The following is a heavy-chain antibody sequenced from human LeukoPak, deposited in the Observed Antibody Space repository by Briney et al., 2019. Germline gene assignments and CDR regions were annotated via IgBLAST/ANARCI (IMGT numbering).Heavy chain of an antibody. CDR3: AKVGVYGDFDY. V-gene: IGHV3-9*01. CDR2: ISWNSGSI. Sequence: GGSLRLSCAASGFTFYDYAMHWVRQAPGKGLEWVSGISWNSGSIGYADSVKGRSTISRDNAKNSLYLQMNSLRAEDTALYYCAKVGVYGDFDYWGQGTLVTVSS. CDR1: GFTFYDYA. J-gene: IGHJ4*02. D-gene: IGHD6-13*01.